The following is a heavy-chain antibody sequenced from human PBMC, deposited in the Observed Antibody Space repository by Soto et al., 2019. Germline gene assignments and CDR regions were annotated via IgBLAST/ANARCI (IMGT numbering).Heavy chain of an antibody. CDR2: INPSNSDT. CDR3: ERDWESSIDS. Sequence: ASATVSCTASGSTFTSSYMHWVRQAPGQRLEWMGWINPSNSDTNYSQNFQGRVTITSDTSASTVYMELSRLRSEDTTVYYCERDWESSIDSWGQGTLVTVSS. D-gene: IGHD3-16*01. CDR1: GSTFTSSY. J-gene: IGHJ4*02. V-gene: IGHV1-3*01.